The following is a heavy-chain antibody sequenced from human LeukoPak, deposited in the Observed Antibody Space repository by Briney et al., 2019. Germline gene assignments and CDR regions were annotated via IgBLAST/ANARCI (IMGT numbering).Heavy chain of an antibody. Sequence: GGSLRLSCAASGFTFSNYWMHWVRHAPGKGLVWVSRINSDGINTSYADSVKGRFTISRDNSKNTLYLQMNSLRAEDTAVYYCAIPTSLYYYDSSGYFDYWGQGTLVTVSS. V-gene: IGHV3-74*01. J-gene: IGHJ4*02. CDR1: GFTFSNYW. CDR2: INSDGINT. D-gene: IGHD3-22*01. CDR3: AIPTSLYYYDSSGYFDY.